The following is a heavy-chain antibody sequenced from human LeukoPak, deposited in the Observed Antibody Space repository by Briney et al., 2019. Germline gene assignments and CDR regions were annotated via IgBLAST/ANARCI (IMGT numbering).Heavy chain of an antibody. Sequence: PSETLSLTCAVYGGSFSGYYWSWIRQSPGKGLEWTGEINHSGSTNYNPSLKSRVTISVDTSKNQFSLKLSSVTAADTAVYYCARGLRKYSSSSSPVYWGQGTLVTVSS. CDR3: ARGLRKYSSSSSPVY. D-gene: IGHD6-6*01. V-gene: IGHV4-34*01. J-gene: IGHJ4*02. CDR1: GGSFSGYY. CDR2: INHSGST.